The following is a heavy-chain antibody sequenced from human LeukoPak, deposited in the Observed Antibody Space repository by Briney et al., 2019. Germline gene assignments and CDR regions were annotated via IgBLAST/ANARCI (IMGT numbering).Heavy chain of an antibody. D-gene: IGHD6-13*01. Sequence: GGSLRLSYSASGFTFSAYNMNWVRRTPGKGLGWVSSITTSSSYMFYADSVRGRFTISRDNAENSLYLQMNSLRAEDTAVYYCVREYSGWLAAAGVWGQGVLVTVSS. V-gene: IGHV3-21*01. CDR1: GFTFSAYN. J-gene: IGHJ4*02. CDR2: ITTSSSYM. CDR3: VREYSGWLAAAGV.